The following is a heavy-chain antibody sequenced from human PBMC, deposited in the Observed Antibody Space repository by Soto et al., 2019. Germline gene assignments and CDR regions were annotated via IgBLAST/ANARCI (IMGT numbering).Heavy chain of an antibody. D-gene: IGHD3-10*01. V-gene: IGHV4-31*03. CDR1: GGSISSGGYY. Sequence: PSETLSLTCXVSGGSISSGGYYWSWIRQHPGKGLEWIGYIYYSGSTYYNPSLKSRVTISVDTSKNQFSLKLSSVTAADTAVYYCARVISRITMVRGVLRYFDYWGQGTLVTVPQ. CDR2: IYYSGST. J-gene: IGHJ4*02. CDR3: ARVISRITMVRGVLRYFDY.